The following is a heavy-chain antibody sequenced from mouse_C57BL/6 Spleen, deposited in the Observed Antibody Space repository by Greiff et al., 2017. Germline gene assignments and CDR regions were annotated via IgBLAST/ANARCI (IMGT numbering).Heavy chain of an antibody. CDR3: ARVYGNYVYYFDY. V-gene: IGHV7-3*01. Sequence: VQLKESGGGLVQPGGSLSLSCAASGFTFTDYYMSWVRQPPGKALEWLGFIRNKANGYTTEYSASVKGRFTISRDNSQSILYLQMNALRAEDSATYYCARVYGNYVYYFDYWGQGTTLTVSS. D-gene: IGHD2-1*01. CDR2: IRNKANGYTT. CDR1: GFTFTDYY. J-gene: IGHJ2*01.